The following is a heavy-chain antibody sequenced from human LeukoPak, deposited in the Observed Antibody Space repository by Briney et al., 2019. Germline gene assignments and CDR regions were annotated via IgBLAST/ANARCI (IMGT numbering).Heavy chain of an antibody. V-gene: IGHV3-30*18. CDR3: AKDSGSYQLDY. CDR2: ISYDGSNK. J-gene: IGHJ4*02. D-gene: IGHD1-26*01. Sequence: GGSLRLSCAASGFTFSSYGMHWVRQAPGKGLERVAVISYDGSNKYYADSVKGRFTISRDNSKNTLYLQMNSLRAEDTAVYYCAKDSGSYQLDYWGQGTLVTVSS. CDR1: GFTFSSYG.